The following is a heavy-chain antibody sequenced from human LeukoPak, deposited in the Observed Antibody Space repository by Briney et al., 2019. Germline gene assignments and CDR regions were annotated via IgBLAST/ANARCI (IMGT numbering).Heavy chain of an antibody. CDR2: ISHSGST. V-gene: IGHV4-34*01. Sequence: SETLSLTCAVYGGSFSGYYWSWIRQPPGKGLEWIGEISHSGSTNYNPSLKSRVTISVDTSKNQFSLKLSSVTAADTAVYYCATGQYYYDSSGYCLVDYWGQGTLVTVSS. J-gene: IGHJ4*02. CDR3: ATGQYYYDSSGYCLVDY. D-gene: IGHD3-22*01. CDR1: GGSFSGYY.